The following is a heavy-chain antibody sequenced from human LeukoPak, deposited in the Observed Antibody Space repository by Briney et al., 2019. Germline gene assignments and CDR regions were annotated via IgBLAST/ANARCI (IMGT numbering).Heavy chain of an antibody. CDR2: INHSGST. D-gene: IGHD6-6*01. V-gene: IGHV4-34*01. J-gene: IGHJ4*02. CDR1: GGSFSGYY. CDR3: ARVDSSSSINFDY. Sequence: SETLSLTCAVYGGSFSGYYWSWIRQPPGKGLEWIGEINHSGSTNYNPSLKSRVTISVDTSKNQFSLKLSSVTAADTAVYYCARVDSSSSINFDYRGQGTLVTVSS.